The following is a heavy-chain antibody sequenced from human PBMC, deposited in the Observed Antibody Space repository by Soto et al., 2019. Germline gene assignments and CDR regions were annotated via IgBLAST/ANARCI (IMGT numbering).Heavy chain of an antibody. CDR1: GFTFSSYA. CDR3: AKRRGAGGHFDY. Sequence: GGSLRLSCAASGFTFSSYAMGWVRQGPGRGLEWVAVVSIGGSTHYADSVRGRFTISRDNSKNTLSLQMNSLTAEDTAVYFCAKRRGAGGHFDYWGQGALVTVSS. CDR2: VSIGGST. D-gene: IGHD2-15*01. J-gene: IGHJ4*02. V-gene: IGHV3-23*01.